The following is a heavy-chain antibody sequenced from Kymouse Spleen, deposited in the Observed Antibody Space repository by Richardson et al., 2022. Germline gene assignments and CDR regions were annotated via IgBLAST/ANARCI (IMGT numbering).Heavy chain of an antibody. D-gene: IGHD1-7*01. J-gene: IGHJ6*02. CDR2: ISWNSGSI. V-gene: IGHV3-9*01. Sequence: EVQLVESGGGLVQPGRSLRLSCAASGFTFDDYAMHWVRQAPGKGLEWVSGISWNSGSIGYADSVKGRFTISRDNAKNSLYLQMNSLRAEDTALYYCAKDSITGTPYYYYYGMDVWGQGTTVTVSS. CDR1: GFTFDDYA. CDR3: AKDSITGTPYYYYYGMDV.